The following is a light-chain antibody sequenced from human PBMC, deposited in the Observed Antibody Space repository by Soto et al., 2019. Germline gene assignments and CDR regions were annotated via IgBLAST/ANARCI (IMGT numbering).Light chain of an antibody. CDR2: EVN. J-gene: IGLJ1*01. CDR3: FSVTNTSTHV. CDR1: SSDIGAYDY. Sequence: QSALTQPASLSGYPGQSITISCTGTSSDIGAYDYVSWFQQHPGKAPKLMISEVNNRPSGVSNRFSGSKSGNTAYLTISGLQVEDEAAYFCFSVTNTSTHVFGPGTKVTCL. V-gene: IGLV2-14*01.